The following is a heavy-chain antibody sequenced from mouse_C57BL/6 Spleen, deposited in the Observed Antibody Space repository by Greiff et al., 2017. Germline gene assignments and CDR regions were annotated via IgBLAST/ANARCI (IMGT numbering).Heavy chain of an antibody. CDR3: ASSGFPYDYDGIWFAY. J-gene: IGHJ3*01. V-gene: IGHV1-82*01. Sequence: QVQLQQSGPELVKPGASVKISCKASGYAFSSSWMNWVKQRPGKGLEWIGRIYPGDGDTNYNGKFKGKATLTADKSSSTAYMQLSSLTSEDSAVYFCASSGFPYDYDGIWFAYWGQGTLVTVSA. D-gene: IGHD2-4*01. CDR1: GYAFSSSW. CDR2: IYPGDGDT.